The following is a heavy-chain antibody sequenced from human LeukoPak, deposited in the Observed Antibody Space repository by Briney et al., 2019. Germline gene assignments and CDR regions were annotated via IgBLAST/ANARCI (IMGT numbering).Heavy chain of an antibody. CDR3: ARNWGLAQGYFDY. Sequence: GASVKVSCKASGYTFTSYDINWVRQATGQGFERKGWMNPNSGNTGYAQKFQGRVTMTRNTSISTAYMELSSLRSEDTAVYYCARNWGLAQGYFDYWGQGTLVTVSS. J-gene: IGHJ4*02. CDR2: MNPNSGNT. D-gene: IGHD7-27*01. CDR1: GYTFTSYD. V-gene: IGHV1-8*01.